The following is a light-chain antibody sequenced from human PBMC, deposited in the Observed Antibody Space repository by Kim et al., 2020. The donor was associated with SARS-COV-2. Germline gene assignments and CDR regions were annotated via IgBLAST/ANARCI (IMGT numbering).Light chain of an antibody. J-gene: IGKJ2*01. V-gene: IGKV1-5*03. Sequence: LSASVGDRVTITCRASQSLTSSLAWYQQKPGKAPKLLIYKASSLESGVPSRFSGSGSGTEFTLTISSLQPDDFATYYCQQYHSLRTFGQGTKLEI. CDR2: KAS. CDR3: QQYHSLRT. CDR1: QSLTSS.